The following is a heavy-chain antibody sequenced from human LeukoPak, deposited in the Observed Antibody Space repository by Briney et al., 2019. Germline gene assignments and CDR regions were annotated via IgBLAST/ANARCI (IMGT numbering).Heavy chain of an antibody. J-gene: IGHJ4*02. D-gene: IGHD1-26*01. CDR2: ISGSGGST. V-gene: IGHV3-23*01. Sequence: GGSLRLSCAASGFTFSSFALSRVRQGPGKGLEWVSGISGSGGSTYYADSVKGRFTISRGNSNNRLYLQMNSLRAEDTAVYYCAKDKGSGTYPPYWGQGTLVTVSS. CDR3: AKDKGSGTYPPY. CDR1: GFTFSSFA.